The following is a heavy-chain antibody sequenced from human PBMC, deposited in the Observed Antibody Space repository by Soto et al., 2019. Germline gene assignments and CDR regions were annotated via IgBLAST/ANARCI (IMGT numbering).Heavy chain of an antibody. V-gene: IGHV3-48*01. D-gene: IGHD3-10*01. CDR1: GFTFSSYS. J-gene: IGHJ3*02. CDR3: ARLLLWSYDAFDI. CDR2: ISSSGSTI. Sequence: PGGSLRLSCAASGFTFSSYSMNWVRQAPGKGLEWVSYISSSGSTIYYADSVKGRFTISRDNAKNSLYLQMNSLRAEDTAVYYCARLLLWSYDAFDIWGQGTMVTVSS.